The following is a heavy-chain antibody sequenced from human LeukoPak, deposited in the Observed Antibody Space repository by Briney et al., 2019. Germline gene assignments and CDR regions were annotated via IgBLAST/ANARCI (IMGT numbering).Heavy chain of an antibody. D-gene: IGHD3-10*01. Sequence: SVKVSCKASGFTFTSSAIQWVRQARGQRLEWIGWIVVGSGNTNYAQKFQERVTITRDMSTSTAYMELSSLRSEDTAVYYCAAAGSFWFGENYYYGMDVWGQGTTVTVSS. CDR2: IVVGSGNT. J-gene: IGHJ6*02. CDR1: GFTFTSSA. CDR3: AAAGSFWFGENYYYGMDV. V-gene: IGHV1-58*02.